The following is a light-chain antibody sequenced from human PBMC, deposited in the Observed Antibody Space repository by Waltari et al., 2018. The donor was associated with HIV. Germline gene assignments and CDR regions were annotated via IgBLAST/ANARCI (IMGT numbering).Light chain of an antibody. CDR2: KDN. CDR3: QSGDNTLTNVD. J-gene: IGLJ2*01. V-gene: IGLV3-25*03. Sequence: SSGLTQPSSVSVSPGQTATITCSGDDLPRQHVCWYQQKTGQAPVLIIYKDNKRSSGVPERFSGSSQGTTVTLTITGVRAEDEADYFCQSGDNTLTNVDFGGGTRVTVL. CDR1: DLPRQH.